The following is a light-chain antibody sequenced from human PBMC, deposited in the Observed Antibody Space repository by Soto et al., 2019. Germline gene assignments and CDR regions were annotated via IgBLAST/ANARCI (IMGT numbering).Light chain of an antibody. CDR3: QQYASAPFS. V-gene: IGKV3-20*01. J-gene: IGKJ3*01. Sequence: EIVVTQSPVTLSLSPGDRATLSCRASHSINTSFLAWFQQKPGQAPRLLIYAASTRATGIPDRFSGSASETDFTLTINRLEPEDSAVYYCQQYASAPFSLGPGTKVDIK. CDR1: HSINTSF. CDR2: AAS.